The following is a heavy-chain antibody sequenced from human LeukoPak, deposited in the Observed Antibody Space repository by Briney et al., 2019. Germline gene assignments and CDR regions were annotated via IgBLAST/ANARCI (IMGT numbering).Heavy chain of an antibody. V-gene: IGHV4-4*07. CDR1: GGSISCYY. D-gene: IGHD1-26*01. Sequence: PSETLFLTCTVSGGSISCYYWSWVRQPAGEGLEWIGRVYSSGNTNYNPSLKSRVTMSVDTSRNQFSLKLTSVTAADAAVYYCARMFSGTYGGIDYWGQGTLVTVSS. CDR3: ARMFSGTYGGIDY. J-gene: IGHJ4*02. CDR2: VYSSGNT.